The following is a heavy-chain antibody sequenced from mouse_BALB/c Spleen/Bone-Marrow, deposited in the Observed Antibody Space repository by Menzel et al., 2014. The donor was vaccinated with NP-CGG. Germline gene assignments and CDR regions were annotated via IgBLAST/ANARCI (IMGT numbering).Heavy chain of an antibody. CDR2: ISDGGSYT. Sequence: DVKLVESGGGLVKPGGSLKLSCAASGFTFSDYYMYWVRQTPEKRLEWVATISDGGSYTYYPDSVKGRFTISRDNAKNNLFLQLSSLKSEDTAMCYCAREVSMDYWGQGTSVTVSS. J-gene: IGHJ4*01. CDR3: AREVSMDY. V-gene: IGHV5-4*02. CDR1: GFTFSDYY.